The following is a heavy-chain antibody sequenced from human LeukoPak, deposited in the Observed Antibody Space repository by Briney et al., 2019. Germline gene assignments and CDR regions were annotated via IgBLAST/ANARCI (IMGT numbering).Heavy chain of an antibody. J-gene: IGHJ5*02. CDR3: ARHIGGSSSWANWFDP. CDR2: IYPGDSDT. Sequence: GESLKISCKGSGYSFTSYWIGWVRQMPGKGLEWMGIIYPGDSDTRYSPSFQGQVTISADKSISTAYLQWSSLKASDTAMYYCARHIGGSSSWANWFDPWGQGTLVTVSS. CDR1: GYSFTSYW. V-gene: IGHV5-51*01. D-gene: IGHD6-13*01.